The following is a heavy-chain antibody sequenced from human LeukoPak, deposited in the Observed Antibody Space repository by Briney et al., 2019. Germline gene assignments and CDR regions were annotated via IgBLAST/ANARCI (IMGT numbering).Heavy chain of an antibody. V-gene: IGHV4-34*01. CDR3: AREFPYCSSTSCYKRIDY. D-gene: IGHD2-2*02. CDR1: GGSFSGYY. Sequence: SETLSLTCAVYGGSFSGYYWSWIRQPPGKGLEWIGEINHSGSTNYNPSLKSRVTISVDTSKNQFSLKLSSVTAADTAVYYCAREFPYCSSTSCYKRIDYWGQGTLVSVSS. CDR2: INHSGST. J-gene: IGHJ4*02.